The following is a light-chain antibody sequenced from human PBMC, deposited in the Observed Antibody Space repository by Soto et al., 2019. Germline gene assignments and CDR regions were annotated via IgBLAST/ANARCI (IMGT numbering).Light chain of an antibody. CDR2: DAS. CDR1: QSISSW. J-gene: IGKJ1*01. V-gene: IGKV1-5*01. Sequence: DIQMTQSPSTLSASVGDRVTITCRASQSISSWLAWYQQKPGKAPKLLIYDASTLQSGVPPRFSGSGSGTEFTLTIRSLQTDDIATYYCQQYSSYSAWTFGEGTKVAIK. CDR3: QQYSSYSAWT.